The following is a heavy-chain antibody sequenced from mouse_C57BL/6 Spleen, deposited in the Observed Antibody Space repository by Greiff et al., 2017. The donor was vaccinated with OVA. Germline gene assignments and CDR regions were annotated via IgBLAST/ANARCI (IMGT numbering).Heavy chain of an antibody. CDR2: IYPGDGDT. CDR3: AREDDGYYVDY. V-gene: IGHV1-80*01. CDR1: GYAFSRYW. Sequence: QVQLQQSGAELVKPGASVKISCKASGYAFSRYWMTWVKQRPGKGLEWIGQIYPGDGDTNYNGKFKGKATLTADKSSSTAYMQLSSLTSEDSAVYFCAREDDGYYVDYWGQGTTLTVSS. J-gene: IGHJ2*01. D-gene: IGHD2-3*01.